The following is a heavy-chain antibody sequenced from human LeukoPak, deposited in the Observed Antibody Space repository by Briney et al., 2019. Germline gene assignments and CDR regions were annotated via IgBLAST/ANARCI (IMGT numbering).Heavy chain of an antibody. V-gene: IGHV4-38-2*02. D-gene: IGHD6-13*01. CDR2: IYHSGST. CDR3: AIRGRSSWRGDY. CDR1: GYSISSGYY. Sequence: PSETLSLTCTVSGYSISSGYYWGWIRQPPGKGLEWIGSIYHSGSTYYNPSLKSRVTISVDTSKNQFSLKLSSVTAADTAVYYCAIRGRSSWRGDYWGQGTLVTVSS. J-gene: IGHJ4*02.